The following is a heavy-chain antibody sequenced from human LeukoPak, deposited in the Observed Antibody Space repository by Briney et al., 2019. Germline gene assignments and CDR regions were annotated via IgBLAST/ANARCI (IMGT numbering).Heavy chain of an antibody. V-gene: IGHV1-69*05. CDR3: ARELGSTGSSVF. Sequence: SVKVSCKASGGTFGNYVITWVRQAPGQGLEWMGRITPISGTPNYALRFQGRVTFTTNEPANTAYMEMSGLRSEDTAVYYCARELGSTGSSVFWGQGTLVTVSS. D-gene: IGHD1-1*01. CDR1: GGTFGNYV. CDR2: ITPISGTP. J-gene: IGHJ4*02.